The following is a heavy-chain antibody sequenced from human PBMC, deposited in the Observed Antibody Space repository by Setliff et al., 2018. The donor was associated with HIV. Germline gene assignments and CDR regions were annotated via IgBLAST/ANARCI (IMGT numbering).Heavy chain of an antibody. D-gene: IGHD6-19*01. Sequence: ASETLSLTCRVSGMSVSGYYWSWIRRPPGQRLEWIGFISFAGHINYNPSLSSRVTVSRDTSRNQFSMTLTSVTAADTAVYYCARSFGWGAFNVWGQGTVVTVSS. CDR3: ARSFGWGAFNV. CDR1: GMSVSGYY. CDR2: ISFAGHI. J-gene: IGHJ3*01. V-gene: IGHV4-59*02.